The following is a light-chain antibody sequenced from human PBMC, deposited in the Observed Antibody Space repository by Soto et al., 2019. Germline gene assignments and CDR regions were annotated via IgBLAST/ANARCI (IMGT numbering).Light chain of an antibody. CDR2: GAS. J-gene: IGKJ4*01. CDR3: QTYNNAPLT. CDR1: QGISIY. Sequence: DIQMTQSPSSLSASGGDRVTISCRASQGISIYLAWYQQKQGKIPKLLIYGASTLQSGVPSRFSGSGSGTDFTLTISSLQPEDVATYYCQTYNNAPLTFGGGTKVEIK. V-gene: IGKV1-27*01.